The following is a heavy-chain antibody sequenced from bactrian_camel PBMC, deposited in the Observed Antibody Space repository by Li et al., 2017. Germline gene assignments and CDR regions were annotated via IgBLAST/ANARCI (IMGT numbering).Heavy chain of an antibody. CDR1: GYTVRVSC. D-gene: IGHD6*01. Sequence: HVQLVESGGGSVQAGGSLRLSCAAAGYTVRVSCMGWFRQAPGKEREGVAAIHSGGGPTYADSVKGRFTISQDNAENTVYLQMNSLKPEDTAMYYCAAVRTYASRCTVRAAGAR. J-gene: IGHJ4*01. CDR2: IHSGGGP. CDR3: AAVRTYASRCTVRAA. V-gene: IGHV3S53*01.